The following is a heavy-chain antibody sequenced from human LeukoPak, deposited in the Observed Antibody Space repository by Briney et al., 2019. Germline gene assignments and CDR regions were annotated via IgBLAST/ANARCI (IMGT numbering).Heavy chain of an antibody. CDR2: MNPNSGNT. D-gene: IGHD1-26*01. V-gene: IGHV1-8*03. CDR1: GGTFISYT. CDR3: ARVLGIVGATTGFNY. J-gene: IGHJ4*02. Sequence: ASVKVSCKASGGTFISYTISWVRQATGQGLEWMGWMNPNSGNTGYAQKFQGRVTITRNTSISTAYMELSSLRSEDTAVYYCARVLGIVGATTGFNYWGQGTLVTVSS.